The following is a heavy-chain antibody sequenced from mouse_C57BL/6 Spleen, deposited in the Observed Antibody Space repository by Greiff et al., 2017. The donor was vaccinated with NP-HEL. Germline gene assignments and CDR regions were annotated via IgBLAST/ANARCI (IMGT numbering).Heavy chain of an antibody. V-gene: IGHV5-17*01. CDR2: ISSGSSTI. CDR1: GFTFSDYG. CDR3: ASSLYYYGSSYDAMDY. J-gene: IGHJ4*01. D-gene: IGHD1-1*01. Sequence: EVQVVESGGGLVKPGGSLKLSCAASGFTFSDYGMHWVRQAPEKGLEWVAYISSGSSTIYYADTVKGRFTISRDNAKNTLFLQMTSLRSEDTAMYYCASSLYYYGSSYDAMDYWGQGTSVTVSS.